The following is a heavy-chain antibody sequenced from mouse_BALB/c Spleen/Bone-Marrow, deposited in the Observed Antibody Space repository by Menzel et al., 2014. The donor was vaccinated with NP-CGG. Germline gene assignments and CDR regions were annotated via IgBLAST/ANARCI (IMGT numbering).Heavy chain of an antibody. D-gene: IGHD3-1*01. CDR2: ISYSGST. J-gene: IGHJ4*01. CDR1: GDSITSGY. CDR3: GSGSSGGLLAMDC. Sequence: EVHLVESGPSLVKPSQTLSLTCSVTGDSITSGYWNWIRKFPGNKLEYMGYISYSGSTYSNPSLKSRISFTRDSSKNXFCLQLNSVTAEDTGACYCGSGSSGGLLAMDCWGQGTSVTVSS. V-gene: IGHV3-8*02.